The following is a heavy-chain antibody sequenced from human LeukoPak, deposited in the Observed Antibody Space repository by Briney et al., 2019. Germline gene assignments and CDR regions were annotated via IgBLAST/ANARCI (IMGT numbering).Heavy chain of an antibody. J-gene: IGHJ4*02. V-gene: IGHV3-9*01. Sequence: GGSLRLSCAVSGFTFDDYAMHWVRQVPGKGLEWVSGINWNSDSIGYADSVKGRFTTSRDNAKNSLYLQMNSLRAEDTALYYCAINGGGDSGYGNFDYWGQGTLVTVSS. CDR2: INWNSDSI. CDR3: AINGGGDSGYGNFDY. D-gene: IGHD5-12*01. CDR1: GFTFDDYA.